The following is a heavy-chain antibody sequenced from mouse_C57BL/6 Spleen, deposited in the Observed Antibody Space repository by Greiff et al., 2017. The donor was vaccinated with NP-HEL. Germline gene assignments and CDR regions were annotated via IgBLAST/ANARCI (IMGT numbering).Heavy chain of an antibody. CDR1: GYTFTTYP. Sequence: QVQLKESGAELVKPGASVKMSCKASGYTFTTYPIEWMKQNHGKSLEWIGNFHPYNDDTKYNEKFKGKATLTVEKSSSTVYLELSRLTSDDSAVYYCARTGDGYYGFAYWGQGTLVTVSA. V-gene: IGHV1-47*01. CDR3: ARTGDGYYGFAY. D-gene: IGHD2-3*01. J-gene: IGHJ3*01. CDR2: FHPYNDDT.